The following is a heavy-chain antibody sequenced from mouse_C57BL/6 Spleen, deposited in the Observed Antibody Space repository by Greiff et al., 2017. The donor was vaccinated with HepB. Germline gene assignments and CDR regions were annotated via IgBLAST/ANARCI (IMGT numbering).Heavy chain of an antibody. CDR2: INYDGSST. J-gene: IGHJ4*01. CDR1: GFTFSDYY. Sequence: EVQVVESEGGLVQPGRSMKLSCTASGFTFSDYYMAWVRQVPEKGLEWVANINYDGSSTYYLDSLKSRFIISRDNAKNILYLQMSSLKSEDTATYYCARDRYYYGDYAMDYWGQGTSVTVSS. V-gene: IGHV5-16*01. D-gene: IGHD1-1*01. CDR3: ARDRYYYGDYAMDY.